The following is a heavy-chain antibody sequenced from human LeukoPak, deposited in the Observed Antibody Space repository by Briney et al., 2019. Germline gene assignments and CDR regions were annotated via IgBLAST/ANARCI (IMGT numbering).Heavy chain of an antibody. J-gene: IGHJ6*02. Sequence: GGSLRLSCAASGFTVSSNYMSWVRQAPGKGLEWVSVIYSGGSTHYADSVKGRFTISRDNSKNTLYLQMNSLRAEDTAVYYCASSGPLYYYGMDVWGQGTTVTVSS. CDR3: ASSGPLYYYGMDV. CDR2: IYSGGST. D-gene: IGHD1-26*01. V-gene: IGHV3-66*01. CDR1: GFTVSSNY.